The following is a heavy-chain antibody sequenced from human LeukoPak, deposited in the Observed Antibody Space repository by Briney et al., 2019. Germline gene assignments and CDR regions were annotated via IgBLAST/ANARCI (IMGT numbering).Heavy chain of an antibody. CDR1: GFTFISYS. CDR2: ITSSRSYI. J-gene: IGHJ3*02. Sequence: SGWSLRLSCAASGFTFISYSMNWVRQAPGKGLEWVSSITSSRSYIYYADSLKGRFTISRDNAKNSLYLQMSSLRAEAPAVYYCARDPLRWFGELSPRGSNDAFDIWGQGTMVTVSS. D-gene: IGHD3-10*01. CDR3: ARDPLRWFGELSPRGSNDAFDI. V-gene: IGHV3-21*01.